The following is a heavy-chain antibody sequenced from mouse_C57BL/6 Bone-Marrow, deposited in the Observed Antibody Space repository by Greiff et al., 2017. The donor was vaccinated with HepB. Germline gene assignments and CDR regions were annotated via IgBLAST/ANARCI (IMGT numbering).Heavy chain of an antibody. CDR2: IHPNSGST. V-gene: IGHV1-64*01. CDR1: GYTFTSYW. D-gene: IGHD2-4*01. J-gene: IGHJ2*01. Sequence: QVHVKQPGAELVKPGASVKLSCKASGYTFTSYWMHWVKQRPGQGLEWIGMIHPNSGSTNYNEKFKSKATLTVDKSSSTAYMQLSSLTSEDSAVYYCGPIYYDYFDYWGQGTTLTVSS. CDR3: GPIYYDYFDY.